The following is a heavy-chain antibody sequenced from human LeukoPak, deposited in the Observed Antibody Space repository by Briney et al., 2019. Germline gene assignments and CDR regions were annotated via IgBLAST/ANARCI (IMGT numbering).Heavy chain of an antibody. CDR1: GFTFDDYG. J-gene: IGHJ4*02. CDR3: ARAKYYYDSSGYCD. V-gene: IGHV3-20*04. CDR2: INWNGGST. D-gene: IGHD3-22*01. Sequence: GGSLRLSCAVSGFTFDDYGMSGVRQAPGKGLEWVSGINWNGGSTGYADSVKGRFTISRHNAKNSLSLQMNSLRAEDTALYYRARAKYYYDSSGYCDWGQGTLVTVSS.